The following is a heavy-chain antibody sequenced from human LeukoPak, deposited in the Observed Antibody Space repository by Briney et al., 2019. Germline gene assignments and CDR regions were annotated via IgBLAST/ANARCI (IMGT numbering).Heavy chain of an antibody. V-gene: IGHV1-18*01. CDR3: ARDYNFVPDY. D-gene: IGHD1-20*01. CDR1: GYTFIRNG. Sequence: ASVKLSCKASGYTFIRNGISWVRQAPGQGLEWMGWISAHNGNTNYAQKFQGRVTMTTDTSTSTAYMELRSLRSDDTAVYYCARDYNFVPDYWGQGTLVTASS. CDR2: ISAHNGNT. J-gene: IGHJ4*02.